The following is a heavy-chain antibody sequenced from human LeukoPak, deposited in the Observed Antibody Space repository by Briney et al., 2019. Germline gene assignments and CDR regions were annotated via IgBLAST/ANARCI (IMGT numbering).Heavy chain of an antibody. Sequence: KPSETLSLTCAVYGGSFSGYYWSWIRQPPGKGLEWIGEINHSGSTNYNPSLKSRVTISVDTSKNQFSLKLSSVTAADTAVYHCVRLQPNTGEWAFDIWGQGTMVSVSS. CDR3: VRLQPNTGEWAFDI. CDR1: GGSFSGYY. CDR2: INHSGST. J-gene: IGHJ3*02. D-gene: IGHD1-1*01. V-gene: IGHV4-34*01.